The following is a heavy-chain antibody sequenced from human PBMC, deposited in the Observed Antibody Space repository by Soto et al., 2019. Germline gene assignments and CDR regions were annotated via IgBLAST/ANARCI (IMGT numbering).Heavy chain of an antibody. J-gene: IGHJ4*02. CDR3: AKKCRGSCPFDY. Sequence: LRLSCVGSGFTFSTNYGLAWVRQARGKGLEWVSSISGSGDGIAYADSVKGRFTISTDSSKNTLYLQMNNLRADDTAVYFCAKKCRGSCPFDYWGQGTLVTVSS. D-gene: IGHD1-26*01. CDR1: GFTFSTNYG. CDR2: ISGSGDGI. V-gene: IGHV3-23*01.